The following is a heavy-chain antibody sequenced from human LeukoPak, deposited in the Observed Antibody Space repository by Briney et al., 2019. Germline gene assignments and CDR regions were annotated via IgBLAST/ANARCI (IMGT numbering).Heavy chain of an antibody. CDR2: IYYSGST. D-gene: IGHD3-10*01. J-gene: IGHJ4*02. CDR1: GGSISSSSYY. V-gene: IGHV4-61*01. CDR3: ARASYYYGSGIDY. Sequence: PSETLSLTCTVSGGSISSSSYYWSWIRQPPGKGLEWIGYIYYSGSTNYNPSLKSRVTISVDTSKNQFSLKLSSVTAADTAVYYCARASYYYGSGIDYWGQGTLVTVSS.